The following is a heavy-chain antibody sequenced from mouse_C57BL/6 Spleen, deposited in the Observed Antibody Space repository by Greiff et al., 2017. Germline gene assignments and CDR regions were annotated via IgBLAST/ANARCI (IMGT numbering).Heavy chain of an antibody. CDR2: IRLKSDNYAT. CDR1: GFTFSNYW. Sequence: EVQLVESGGGLVQPGGSMKLSCVASGFTFSNYWMNWVRQSPEKGLEWVAQIRLKSDNYATHYAESVKGRFTISRDDSKSSVYLQMNTLRAEDTGIYYCTVPGGYDPYWYFDVWGTGTTVTVSS. D-gene: IGHD2-2*01. CDR3: TVPGGYDPYWYFDV. V-gene: IGHV6-3*01. J-gene: IGHJ1*03.